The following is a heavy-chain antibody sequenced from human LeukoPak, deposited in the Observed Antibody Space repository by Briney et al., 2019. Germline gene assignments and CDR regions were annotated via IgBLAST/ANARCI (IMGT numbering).Heavy chain of an antibody. CDR3: ARDSGWGAFDI. J-gene: IGHJ3*02. D-gene: IGHD6-19*01. Sequence: GGSLRLSCAASGFTFSSNYVSWVRQAPGKGLEWVSVIYSGGSTYYADSVKGRFTISRDNSKNTLYLQMNSLRAEDTAVYYCARDSGWGAFDIWGQGTMVTVSS. CDR2: IYSGGST. V-gene: IGHV3-53*01. CDR1: GFTFSSNY.